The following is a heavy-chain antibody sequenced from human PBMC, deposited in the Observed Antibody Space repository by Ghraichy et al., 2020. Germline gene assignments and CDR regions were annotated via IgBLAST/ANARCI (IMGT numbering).Heavy chain of an antibody. CDR2: IYSGGST. CDR1: GFTVSSNY. J-gene: IGHJ4*02. D-gene: IGHD5-18*01. V-gene: IGHV3-53*01. CDR3: ARFSTAMVTALDY. Sequence: GESLNISCAASGFTVSSNYMSWVRQAPGKGLEWVSVIYSGGSTYYADSVKGRFTISRDNSKNTLYLQMNSLRAEDTAVYYCARFSTAMVTALDYWGQGTLVTVSS.